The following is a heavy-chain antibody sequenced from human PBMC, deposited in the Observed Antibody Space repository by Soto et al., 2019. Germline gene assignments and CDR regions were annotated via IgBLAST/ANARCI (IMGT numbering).Heavy chain of an antibody. V-gene: IGHV4-34*01. CDR2: INHSGST. J-gene: IGHJ4*02. CDR1: GGSFSGYY. Sequence: QVQLQQWGAGLLKPSETLSLTCAVYGGSFSGYYWTWIRQPPGPGLEWIGDINHSGSTNYNPSLTSRVTISVDTSTNQFSLKPPSVTAADSAVYYCARDKITGLFDYWGQGTLVTVSS. D-gene: IGHD2-8*02. CDR3: ARDKITGLFDY.